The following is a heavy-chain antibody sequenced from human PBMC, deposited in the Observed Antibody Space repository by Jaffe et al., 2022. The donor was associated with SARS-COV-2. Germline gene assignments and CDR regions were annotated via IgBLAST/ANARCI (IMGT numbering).Heavy chain of an antibody. J-gene: IGHJ3*02. Sequence: EVQLVESGGGLIQPGGSLRLSCAASGFTVSSNYMSWVRQAPGKGLEWVSVIYSGGSTYYADSVKGRFTISRDNSKNTLYLQMNSLRAEDTAVYYCAGSFWGFGELSSAFDIWGQGTMVTVSS. CDR2: IYSGGST. D-gene: IGHD3-10*01. V-gene: IGHV3-53*01. CDR3: AGSFWGFGELSSAFDI. CDR1: GFTVSSNY.